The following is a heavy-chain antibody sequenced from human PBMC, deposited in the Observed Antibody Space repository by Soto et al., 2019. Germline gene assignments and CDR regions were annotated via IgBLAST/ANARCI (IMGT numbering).Heavy chain of an antibody. J-gene: IGHJ5*02. Sequence: SETLSLTCTVSGGYISSYYWSWIRQPPGKGLEWIGYIYYSGSTNYNPSLKSRVTISVDTSKNQFSLKLSSVTAADTAVYYCARGILGYCSSTSCGNWFDPWGQGTLVTVSS. D-gene: IGHD2-2*01. CDR2: IYYSGST. V-gene: IGHV4-59*01. CDR3: ARGILGYCSSTSCGNWFDP. CDR1: GGYISSYY.